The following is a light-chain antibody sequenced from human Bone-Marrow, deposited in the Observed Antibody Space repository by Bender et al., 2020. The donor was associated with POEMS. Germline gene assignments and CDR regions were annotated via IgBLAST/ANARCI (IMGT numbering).Light chain of an antibody. J-gene: IGLJ2*01. Sequence: QSVLTQPPSVSGTPGQRVTISCSGSSSNIGNNYVFWYQQLPGTAPKLLIYTNNQRPSGVPDRFSGSKSGNTASLTISGLQADDEADYYCCSYAGTYIAVLFGGGTKLTVL. CDR2: TNN. V-gene: IGLV1-47*02. CDR1: SSNIGNNY. CDR3: CSYAGTYIAVL.